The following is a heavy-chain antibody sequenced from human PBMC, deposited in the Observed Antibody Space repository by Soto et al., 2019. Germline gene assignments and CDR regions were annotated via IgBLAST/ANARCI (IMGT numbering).Heavy chain of an antibody. D-gene: IGHD3-16*02. J-gene: IGHJ6*02. V-gene: IGHV4-30-4*01. CDR3: ARDRYGENYYYYYGMDV. CDR2: IYYSGST. Sequence: TSETLSLTCTVSGGSISSDDYYWSWIRQPPGKGLEWIGYIYYSGSTYYNPSLKSRVTISVDTSKNQFSLKLSSVTAADTAVYYCARDRYGENYYYYYGMDVWGQGTTVTVSS. CDR1: GGSISSDDYY.